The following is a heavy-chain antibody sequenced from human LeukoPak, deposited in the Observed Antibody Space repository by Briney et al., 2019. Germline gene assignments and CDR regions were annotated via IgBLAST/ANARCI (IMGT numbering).Heavy chain of an antibody. CDR2: ISYDGSNK. CDR3: ARAHYYDSSGLPSL. V-gene: IGHV3-30-3*01. J-gene: IGHJ4*02. Sequence: GGSLRLSCAASGFTFSSYAMHWVRQAPGKGLEWVAVISYDGSNKYYADSVKGRFTISRDNSKNTLYLQMNSLRAEDTAVYYCARAHYYDSSGLPSLWGQGTLVTVSS. CDR1: GFTFSSYA. D-gene: IGHD3-22*01.